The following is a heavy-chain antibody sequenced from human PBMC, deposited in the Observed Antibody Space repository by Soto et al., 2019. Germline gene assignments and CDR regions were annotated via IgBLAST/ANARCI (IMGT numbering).Heavy chain of an antibody. CDR2: IKEDGSEK. J-gene: IGHJ6*02. Sequence: EVQLVESGGGLVQPGGSLRLSCAASEFTFSSYWMNWVRQAPGKGLEWVANIKEDGSEKYYVDSVKGRFTISRDNAKNSLYLQMNRLRGEDTAVYYCARDLGAPGRGSAVGYYYHYGMDVCGQGTTVTVSS. D-gene: IGHD2-2*01. V-gene: IGHV3-7*05. CDR1: EFTFSSYW. CDR3: ARDLGAPGRGSAVGYYYHYGMDV.